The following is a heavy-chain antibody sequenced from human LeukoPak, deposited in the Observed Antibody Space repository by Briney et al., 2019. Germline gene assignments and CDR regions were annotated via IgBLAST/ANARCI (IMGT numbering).Heavy chain of an antibody. D-gene: IGHD3-16*02. J-gene: IGHJ6*02. V-gene: IGHV4-34*01. CDR2: INHSGST. Sequence: PSETLSPTCAVYGGSFSGYYWSGIRQPPGKGLEWIGEINHSGSTNYNPSLKSRVTISVDTSKNQFSLKLSSVTAADTAVYYCARGPRGRLSYYYYYGMDVWGQGTTVTVSS. CDR1: GGSFSGYY. CDR3: ARGPRGRLSYYYYYGMDV.